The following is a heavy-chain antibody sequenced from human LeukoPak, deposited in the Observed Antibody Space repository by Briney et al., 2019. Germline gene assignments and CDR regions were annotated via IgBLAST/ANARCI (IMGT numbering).Heavy chain of an antibody. CDR3: ARLSYCSSTSCYWGYYYYMDV. Sequence: SETLSLTCTVSGGSISSYYWSWIRQPPGEGLEWIGYIYTSGSTNYNPSLKSRVTISVDTSKNQFSLKLSSVTAADTAVYYCARLSYCSSTSCYWGYYYYMDVWGKGTTVTVSS. V-gene: IGHV4-4*09. CDR1: GGSISSYY. D-gene: IGHD2-2*01. J-gene: IGHJ6*03. CDR2: IYTSGST.